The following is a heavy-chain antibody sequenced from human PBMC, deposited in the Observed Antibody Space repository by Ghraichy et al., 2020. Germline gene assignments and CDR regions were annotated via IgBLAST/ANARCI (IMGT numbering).Heavy chain of an antibody. D-gene: IGHD1-26*01. J-gene: IGHJ2*01. CDR1: GYTLTELS. V-gene: IGHV1-24*01. CDR2: FDPEDGET. Sequence: ASVKVSCKVSGYTLTELSMHWVRQAPGKGLEWMGGFDPEDGETIYAQKFQGRVTMTEDTSTDTAYMELSSLRSEDTAVYYCATTEYSGSRSWYFDLWGRGTLVTVSS. CDR3: ATTEYSGSRSWYFDL.